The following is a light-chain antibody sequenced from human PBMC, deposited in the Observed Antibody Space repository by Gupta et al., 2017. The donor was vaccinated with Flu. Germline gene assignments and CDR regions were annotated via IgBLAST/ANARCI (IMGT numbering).Light chain of an antibody. CDR2: GAS. CDR3: LLSSGFRLS. V-gene: IGKV1D-12*01. Sequence: DIQTTQSPSSLSAYVGDRVTIPCRASQGINNRIAWYHQKPVKAPTMLIYGASTFQTGVPSRSRGRGPGTDFTLTISSRKTEDFAPSDCLLSSGFRLSFG. CDR1: QGINNR. J-gene: IGKJ3*01.